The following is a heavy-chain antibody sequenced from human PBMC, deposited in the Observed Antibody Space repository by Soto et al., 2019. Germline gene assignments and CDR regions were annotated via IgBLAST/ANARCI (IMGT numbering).Heavy chain of an antibody. CDR2: INAYNGNT. CDR1: GYTFTSYG. V-gene: IGHV1-18*01. Sequence: QVQLVQSGGEVKKPGASVKVSCKASGYTFTSYGISWVRQAPGQGLEWMGWINAYNGNTNYAQKVQRRATMTTDTSTSTAYMQLRSLRSDDTAVYYCARHVGYGLIDGWGQGTLVTVSS. CDR3: ARHVGYGLIDG. J-gene: IGHJ4*02. D-gene: IGHD5-18*01.